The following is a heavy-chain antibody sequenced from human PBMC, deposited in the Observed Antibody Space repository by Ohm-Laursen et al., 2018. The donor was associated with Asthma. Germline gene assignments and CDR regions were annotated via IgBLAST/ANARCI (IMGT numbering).Heavy chain of an antibody. J-gene: IGHJ4*02. CDR2: GGSYYDGGLK. CDR1: GFTFSSYG. CDR3: ARVPIAAAGTKWLDY. Sequence: SLKLSCAASGFTFSSYGMHWVRQAPGKGLEWVAVGGSYYDGGLKYYADSVNGRFTVSRDDSKNTLYLQMNSLRPDDTAVYYCARVPIAAAGTKWLDYWGQGTMVTVSS. D-gene: IGHD6-13*01. V-gene: IGHV3-30*19.